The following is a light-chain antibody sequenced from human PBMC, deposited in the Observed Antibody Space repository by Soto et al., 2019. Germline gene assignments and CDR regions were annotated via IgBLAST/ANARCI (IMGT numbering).Light chain of an antibody. CDR1: SSDVGSYNL. J-gene: IGLJ1*01. CDR2: EGS. V-gene: IGLV2-23*01. Sequence: QAVLSHPASVSWSPGHSITISCTGTSSDVGSYNLVSWYQQHPGKAPKLMIYEGSKRPSGVSNRFSGSKSGNTASLTISGLQAEDEADYYCCSYAGSSTHYVFGTGTKVTVL. CDR3: CSYAGSSTHYV.